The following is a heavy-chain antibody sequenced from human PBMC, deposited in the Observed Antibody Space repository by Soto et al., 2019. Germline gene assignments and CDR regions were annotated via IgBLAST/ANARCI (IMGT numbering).Heavy chain of an antibody. CDR3: ARDIDTAMVFYYGMDV. J-gene: IGHJ6*02. Sequence: GGSLRLSCAASGFTFSSYGMHWVRQAPGKGLEWVAVIWYDGSNKYYADSVKGRFTISRDNSKNTLYLQMNSLRAEDTAVYYCARDIDTAMVFYYGMDVWGQGTTVTVSS. CDR2: IWYDGSNK. CDR1: GFTFSSYG. D-gene: IGHD5-18*01. V-gene: IGHV3-33*01.